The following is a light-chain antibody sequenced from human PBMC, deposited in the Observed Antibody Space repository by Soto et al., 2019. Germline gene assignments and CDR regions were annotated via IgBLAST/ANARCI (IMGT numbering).Light chain of an antibody. CDR2: DNN. CDR1: SSNIGNNY. Sequence: QAVVTQPPSVSAAPGQKVTISCSGSSSNIGNNYVSWYQHLPGTAPKLLISDNNNRPSGIPDRFSGSKSGTSATLAITGLQTGDEADYYCGTWDSSLSAAVFGGGTKLTVL. CDR3: GTWDSSLSAAV. J-gene: IGLJ2*01. V-gene: IGLV1-51*01.